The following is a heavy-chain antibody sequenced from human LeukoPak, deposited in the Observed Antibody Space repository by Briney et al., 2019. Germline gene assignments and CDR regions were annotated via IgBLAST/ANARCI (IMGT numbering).Heavy chain of an antibody. Sequence: SETLSLTCTVSHDSISSYYWSWIRQPPGKGLEWIGHISYSGSTNYNPSLKSRVTISVDTSKNQFSLKLSSVTAADTAVYYCARHPDSSGWYGHFDYWGQGTLVTVSS. D-gene: IGHD6-19*01. CDR3: ARHPDSSGWYGHFDY. J-gene: IGHJ4*02. CDR1: HDSISSYY. V-gene: IGHV4-59*08. CDR2: ISYSGST.